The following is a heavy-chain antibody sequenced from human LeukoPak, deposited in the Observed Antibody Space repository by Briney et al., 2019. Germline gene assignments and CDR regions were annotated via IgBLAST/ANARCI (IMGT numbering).Heavy chain of an antibody. CDR3: AKVVPGYFYYMDV. D-gene: IGHD4/OR15-4a*01. Sequence: GGSLRLSCAASGFTFDGYTMHWVRQAPGKGLEWVSLISWDGGSTYYADSVKGRFTISRDNSKNSLYLQMNSLRTADTGLYYCAKVVPGYFYYMDVWGKGTTVTVSS. V-gene: IGHV3-43*01. J-gene: IGHJ6*03. CDR1: GFTFDGYT. CDR2: ISWDGGST.